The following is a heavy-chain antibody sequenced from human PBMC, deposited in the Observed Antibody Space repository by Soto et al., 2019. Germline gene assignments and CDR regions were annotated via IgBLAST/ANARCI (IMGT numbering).Heavy chain of an antibody. D-gene: IGHD6-13*01. CDR3: TLGSWSADTFDI. Sequence: QVQRVQSGAEVKKPGSSVKVSCKASGGTFSTYTIIWVRQAPGQGLEWMGRIIPMLNITNTAQSFQDRVTIIADKSTSTAYLELSTLRSDDTAMYFCTLGSWSADTFDIWGRGTMVTVSS. CDR2: IIPMLNIT. J-gene: IGHJ3*02. CDR1: GGTFSTYT. V-gene: IGHV1-69*02.